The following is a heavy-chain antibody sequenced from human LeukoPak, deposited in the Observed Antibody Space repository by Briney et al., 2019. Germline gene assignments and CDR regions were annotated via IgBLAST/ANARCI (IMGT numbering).Heavy chain of an antibody. D-gene: IGHD3-3*01. Sequence: ASVKVSCKASGYTFTSYDINWVRQATGQGLEWMGWMNPNSGNTGYAQKFQGRVTMTRNTSISTAYMELSSLRSEDTAVYYCARGTRITIFGVVPLHYFDYWGQGTLVTVSS. CDR1: GYTFTSYD. J-gene: IGHJ4*02. V-gene: IGHV1-8*01. CDR2: MNPNSGNT. CDR3: ARGTRITIFGVVPLHYFDY.